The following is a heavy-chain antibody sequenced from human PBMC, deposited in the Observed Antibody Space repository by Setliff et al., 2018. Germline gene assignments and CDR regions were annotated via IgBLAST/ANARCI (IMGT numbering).Heavy chain of an antibody. CDR1: GGTFSSYA. V-gene: IGHV1-69*06. CDR3: AREKGPAAHWNWFDP. CDR2: IIPMFGTA. D-gene: IGHD2-2*01. Sequence: SVKVSCKASGGTFSSYAISWVRQAPGQGLEWMGGIIPMFGTANYAQKFQGRVTITADKSTSTAHMELSSLRSEDTAVYYCAREKGPAAHWNWFDPWGQGTLVTVSS. J-gene: IGHJ5*02.